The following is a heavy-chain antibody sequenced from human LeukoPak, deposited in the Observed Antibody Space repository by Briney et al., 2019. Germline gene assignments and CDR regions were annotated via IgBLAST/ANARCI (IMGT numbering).Heavy chain of an antibody. Sequence: GGSLRLSCAASGFTVSSNYMSWVRQAPGKGLEWVSVIYSGGSTYYADSVKGRFTISRDNAKNSLYLQMNSLRAEDTAVYYCARDRPNLEPYDYWGQGTLVTVSS. CDR2: IYSGGST. CDR1: GFTVSSNY. V-gene: IGHV3-66*01. D-gene: IGHD1-1*01. J-gene: IGHJ4*02. CDR3: ARDRPNLEPYDY.